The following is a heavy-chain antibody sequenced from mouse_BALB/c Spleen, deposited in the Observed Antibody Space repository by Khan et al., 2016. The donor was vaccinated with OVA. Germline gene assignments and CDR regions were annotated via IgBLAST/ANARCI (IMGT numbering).Heavy chain of an antibody. J-gene: IGHJ1*01. Sequence: QVRLLQSGAELVRPGASVKLSCKASGYTFTNNWMNWIKQRPEQGLEWIGRIDPSDSETQYNKKFKDQAILTVDKSSSTAYLQLSSLTSDDSAGYYCARWYFAVWGAGTTVTVSS. CDR2: IDPSDSET. CDR3: ARWYFAV. CDR1: GYTFTNNW. V-gene: IGHV1-52*01.